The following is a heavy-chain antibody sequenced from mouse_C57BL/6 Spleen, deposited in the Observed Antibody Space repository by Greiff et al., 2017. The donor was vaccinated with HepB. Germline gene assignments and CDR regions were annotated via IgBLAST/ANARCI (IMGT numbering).Heavy chain of an antibody. CDR1: GYTLTSYG. J-gene: IGHJ4*01. CDR2: IDPSDSYT. V-gene: IGHV1-50*01. Sequence: VQLQQPGAELVKPGASVKLSCKASGYTLTSYGMQWVKQRPGQGLEWIGEIDPSDSYTNYNQKFKGKATLTVDKSSSTAYMQLSSLTSAASAVYYCARGAGYGYYVWMDYWGQGTSVTVSS. CDR3: ARGAGYGYYVWMDY. D-gene: IGHD2-3*01.